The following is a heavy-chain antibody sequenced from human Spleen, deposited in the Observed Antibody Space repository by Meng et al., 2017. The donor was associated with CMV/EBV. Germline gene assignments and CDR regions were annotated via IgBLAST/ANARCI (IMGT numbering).Heavy chain of an antibody. CDR2: IYYSGST. J-gene: IGHJ5*02. Sequence: SETLSLTCSVSGGSISTYYWSWIRQPPGRGLEWIGYIYYSGSTNYNPSLKSRVIISVDTSKNQFSLKLSSVTTADTAVYYCARGNNYYDSSGYDPWGQGTLVTVSS. CDR3: ARGNNYYDSSGYDP. V-gene: IGHV4-59*01. CDR1: GGSISTYY. D-gene: IGHD3-22*01.